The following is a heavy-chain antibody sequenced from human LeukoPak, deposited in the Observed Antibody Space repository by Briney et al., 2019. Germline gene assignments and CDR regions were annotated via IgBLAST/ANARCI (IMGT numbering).Heavy chain of an antibody. CDR3: ARGGEYSSRECDY. J-gene: IGHJ4*02. CDR1: GYTFTGYY. V-gene: IGHV1-2*02. CDR2: INPNSGGT. D-gene: IGHD6-13*01. Sequence: ASVKVSCKASGYTFTGYYMHWVRQAPGQGLEWMGWINPNSGGTNYAQKFQGRVTMTRDTSISTAYMELSRLRSDDTAVCYCARGGEYSSRECDYWGQGTLVTVSS.